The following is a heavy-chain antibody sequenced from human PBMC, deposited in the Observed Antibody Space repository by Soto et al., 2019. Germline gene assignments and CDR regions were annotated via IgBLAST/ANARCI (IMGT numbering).Heavy chain of an antibody. CDR3: ARHKGYCSSTSCYGMDV. D-gene: IGHD2-2*01. J-gene: IGHJ6*02. V-gene: IGHV5-51*01. CDR2: IYPGDSDT. CDR1: GYSFSTYW. Sequence: GECLKISCKGSGYSFSTYWIVWVRQMPGKGLEWMGTIYPGDSDTRYSPSFQGQVTISADKSISTAYLQWNGLKASDTAMYFCARHKGYCSSTSCYGMDVWGQGATVTVSS.